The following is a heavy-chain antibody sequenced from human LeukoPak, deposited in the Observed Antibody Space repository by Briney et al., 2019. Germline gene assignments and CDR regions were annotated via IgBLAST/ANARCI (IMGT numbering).Heavy chain of an antibody. CDR3: ARHGDSSRGWYFDY. J-gene: IGHJ4*02. CDR1: GGXISSYY. Sequence: SETLSLTCTVSGGXISSYYCSWIRQPPGKGLEWIGYMHNSGITDYNPSLRSRVTISVDTSKNQFSLRLRSVTAADTAVYYCARHGDSSRGWYFDYWGQGTLVTVSS. V-gene: IGHV4-59*08. CDR2: MHNSGIT. D-gene: IGHD6-19*01.